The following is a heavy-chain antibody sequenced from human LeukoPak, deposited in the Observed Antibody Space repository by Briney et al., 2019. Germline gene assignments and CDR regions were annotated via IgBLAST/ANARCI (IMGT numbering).Heavy chain of an antibody. D-gene: IGHD3-3*01. J-gene: IGHJ4*02. V-gene: IGHV1-24*01. CDR2: FDPEDGET. CDR3: ATVKEVGDFWSGNFDY. Sequence: ASVKVSCKVSGYTLTELSMHWVRQAPGKGLEWMGGFDPEDGETIYAQKFQGRVTMTEDTSTDTAYMELSSLRSEDTAVYYCATVKEVGDFWSGNFDYWGQGTLVTVSS. CDR1: GYTLTELS.